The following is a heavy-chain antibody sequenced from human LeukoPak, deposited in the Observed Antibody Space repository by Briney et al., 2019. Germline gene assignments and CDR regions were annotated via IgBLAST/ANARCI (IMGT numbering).Heavy chain of an antibody. J-gene: IGHJ3*02. V-gene: IGHV4-59*01. CDR1: GGSISSYY. Sequence: PSETLSLTCTVSGGSISSYYWSWIRQPPGKGLEWIGYIYYSGSTNYNPSLKSRVTISVDTSKNQFSLKLSSVTAADTAVYYCARVLYYYDSSGYYPTSGAFDIWGQGTMVTVSS. CDR2: IYYSGST. D-gene: IGHD3-22*01. CDR3: ARVLYYYDSSGYYPTSGAFDI.